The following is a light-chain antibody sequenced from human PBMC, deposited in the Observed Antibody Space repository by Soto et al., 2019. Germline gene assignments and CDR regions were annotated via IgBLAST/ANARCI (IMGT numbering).Light chain of an antibody. CDR1: QAISSS. CDR3: HHLNDYRYT. V-gene: IGKV1-9*01. Sequence: DIQLTQSPSFLSASVGDRVTITCRASQAISSSLAWYQHNPGKAPKLLIYAASTLQNGVPSSFSGSGSGTEFTLTNNSLQPEDFATYYCHHLNDYRYTFGQGTKVEIK. CDR2: AAS. J-gene: IGKJ2*01.